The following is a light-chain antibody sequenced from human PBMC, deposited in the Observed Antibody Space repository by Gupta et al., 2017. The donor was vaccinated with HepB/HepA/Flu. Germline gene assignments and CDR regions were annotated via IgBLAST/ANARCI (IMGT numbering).Light chain of an antibody. CDR2: WAS. Sequence: DIVMTQSPDSLAVSLGERATIYCKSSQSVLHSPNNKNYLAWYQQKPGHPPKLLIYWASTREAGVPDRFSGSGYGTDFTLTISSRQAADVAVYYCQQCDSFHPNTFGQGTKMEIK. J-gene: IGKJ2*01. CDR1: QSVLHSPNNKNY. CDR3: QQCDSFHPNT. V-gene: IGKV4-1*01.